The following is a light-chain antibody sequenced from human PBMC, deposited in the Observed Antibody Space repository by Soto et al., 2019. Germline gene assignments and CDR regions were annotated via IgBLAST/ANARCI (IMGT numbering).Light chain of an antibody. Sequence: EVVLTQSPVTLSLSPGERATLSCRASQSFRGLLAWYQQKPGQAHRLLSYDAYNRATGIPPRFSGSGSGTDFSLTISSLEPEDSAVYYCQQRHMWPITFGQGTRLEIK. CDR3: QQRHMWPIT. CDR1: QSFRGL. V-gene: IGKV3-11*01. CDR2: DAY. J-gene: IGKJ5*01.